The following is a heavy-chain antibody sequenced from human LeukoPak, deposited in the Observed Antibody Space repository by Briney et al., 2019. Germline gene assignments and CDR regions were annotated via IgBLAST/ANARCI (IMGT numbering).Heavy chain of an antibody. CDR2: VYTTGST. CDR3: ATGETRPGTFHI. Sequence: KPSETLSLTCTVSGGSLSSHYWSWIRQPAGKGLEWIGRVYTTGSTNYNPSLQSRVTMSVDTSKNQFSLNLHSVTAADTALYYCATGETRPGTFHIWGPGTMVTVSS. CDR1: GGSLSSHY. D-gene: IGHD1-14*01. J-gene: IGHJ3*02. V-gene: IGHV4-4*07.